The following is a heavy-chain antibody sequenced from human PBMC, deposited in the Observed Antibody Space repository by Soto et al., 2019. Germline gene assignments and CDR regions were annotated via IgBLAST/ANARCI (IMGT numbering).Heavy chain of an antibody. D-gene: IGHD3-22*01. Sequence: SETLSLTCVLSGRPVSGDDLYWTWIRHLPGKGLEWIANVYHTGTTYYNPSLKSRVSMSVDTSQNQFSLILASVTAADTAVYYCARALVTDYNSRDYHYYFAMDVWGQGTSVTVS. V-gene: IGHV4-31*02. CDR1: GRPVSGDDLY. J-gene: IGHJ6*02. CDR2: VYHTGTT. CDR3: ARALVTDYNSRDYHYYFAMDV.